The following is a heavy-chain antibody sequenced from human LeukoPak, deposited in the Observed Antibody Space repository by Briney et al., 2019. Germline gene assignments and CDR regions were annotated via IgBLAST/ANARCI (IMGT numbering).Heavy chain of an antibody. CDR2: IRLGDFNT. D-gene: IGHD3-3*01. V-gene: IGHV5-51*01. CDR3: ARTSPTYYDFWSGPFDY. Sequence: EESLKISCEASGYRFTNYWIGWVRQMPGKGLEWMGIIRLGDFNTKYSPSFQGQVTISVDKSINTAYLQWRSLQASDTAMYYCARTSPTYYDFWSGPFDYWGQGTLVTVS. CDR1: GYRFTNYW. J-gene: IGHJ4*02.